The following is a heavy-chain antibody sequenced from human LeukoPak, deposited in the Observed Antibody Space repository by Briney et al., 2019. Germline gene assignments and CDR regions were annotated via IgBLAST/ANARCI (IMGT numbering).Heavy chain of an antibody. V-gene: IGHV4-30-4*01. J-gene: IGHJ4*02. CDR1: GGSISSGDYY. CDR2: IYYSGST. CDR3: AGRPAGY. Sequence: SETLSLTCTVSGGSISSGDYYWSWIRQPPGKGLEWIGYIYYSGSTYYNPSLKSRVTISVDTSKNQVSLQLSSVTAADTAVYYCAGRPAGYWGQGTLVTVSS.